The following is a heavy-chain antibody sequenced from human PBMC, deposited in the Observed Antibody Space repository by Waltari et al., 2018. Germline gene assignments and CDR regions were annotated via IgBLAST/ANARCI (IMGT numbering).Heavy chain of an antibody. CDR2: NIPMCGTG. Sequence: QVQLVQSGAEVTKPGSSVKVSCKASGGTFSSYAISWVRQAPGQGLEWMGRNIPMCGTGNYEKKFQGNVTITADKSTSTADMELSSLRSEDTAVYYCARELGLGLGDYGDYGGFDYWGQGTLVIVSS. CDR3: ARELGLGLGDYGDYGGFDY. V-gene: IGHV1-69*08. J-gene: IGHJ4*02. CDR1: GGTFSSYA. D-gene: IGHD4-17*01.